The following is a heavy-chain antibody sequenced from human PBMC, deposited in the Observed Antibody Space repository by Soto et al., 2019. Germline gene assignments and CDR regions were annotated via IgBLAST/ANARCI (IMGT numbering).Heavy chain of an antibody. CDR3: AKDLYCSSTSCYEDEGNWFDP. CDR1: GCPFSSYA. CDR2: ISGSGGST. V-gene: IGHV3-23*01. Sequence: GGSLRLSCASSGCPFSSYAMSWVRQAPGKGLEWVSAISGSGGSTYYADSVKGRFTISRDNSKNTLYLQMNSLRAEDTAVYYCAKDLYCSSTSCYEDEGNWFDPWGQGTLVTVSS. J-gene: IGHJ5*02. D-gene: IGHD2-2*01.